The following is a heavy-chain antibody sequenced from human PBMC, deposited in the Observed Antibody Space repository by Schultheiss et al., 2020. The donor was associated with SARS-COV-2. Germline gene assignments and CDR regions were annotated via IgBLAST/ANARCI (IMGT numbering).Heavy chain of an antibody. CDR1: GFTFSSYS. D-gene: IGHD2-2*01. CDR3: AKGSGGRYCSSTSCYAV. J-gene: IGHJ6*04. V-gene: IGHV3-23*01. CDR2: ISGSGGST. Sequence: GGSLRLSCAASGFTFSSYSMNWVRQAPGKGLEWVSAISGSGGSTYYADSVKGRFTISRDNSKNTLYLQMNSLRAEDTAVYYCAKGSGGRYCSSTSCYAVWGKGTTVTVSS.